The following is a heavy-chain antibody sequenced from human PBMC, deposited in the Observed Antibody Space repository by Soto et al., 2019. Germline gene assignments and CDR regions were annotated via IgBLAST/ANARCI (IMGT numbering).Heavy chain of an antibody. CDR1: GGSISSYY. CDR3: AGLNWNYDY. CDR2: IYYSGST. Sequence: SETLSLTCTVSGGSISSYYWSWIRQPPGKGLEWIGYIYYSGSTNYNPSLKSRVTISVDTSKNQFSLKLSSVTAADTAVYYCAGLNWNYDYRGQRTLVTVS. J-gene: IGHJ4*02. V-gene: IGHV4-59*08. D-gene: IGHD1-7*01.